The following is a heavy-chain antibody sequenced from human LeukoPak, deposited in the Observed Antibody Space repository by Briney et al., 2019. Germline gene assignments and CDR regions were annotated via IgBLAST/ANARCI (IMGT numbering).Heavy chain of an antibody. CDR2: IYTSGST. CDR3: VSDTLSEIYDLGAFDI. Sequence: SETLSLTCTVSGGSISSYYWSWIRQPAGKGLEWIGHIYTSGSTNYNPSLKSRVTMSVDTSKNQFSLKLSSVTAADTAVYYYVSDTLSEIYDLGAFDIWGQGTMVTVSS. J-gene: IGHJ3*02. CDR1: GGSISSYY. D-gene: IGHD3-22*01. V-gene: IGHV4-4*07.